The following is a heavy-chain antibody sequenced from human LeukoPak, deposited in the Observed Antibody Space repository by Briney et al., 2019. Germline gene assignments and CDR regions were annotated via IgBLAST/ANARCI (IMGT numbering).Heavy chain of an antibody. Sequence: ASVKVSCKASGYTFTGYYMHWVRQAPGQGLEWMGWINPNSGGTNYAQKFQGRVTMTRDTSISTAYMELSRLKSDDTAVYYCARENVTFGGVIVIFDYWGQGTLVTVSS. V-gene: IGHV1-2*02. CDR3: ARENVTFGGVIVIFDY. D-gene: IGHD3-16*02. CDR2: INPNSGGT. CDR1: GYTFTGYY. J-gene: IGHJ4*02.